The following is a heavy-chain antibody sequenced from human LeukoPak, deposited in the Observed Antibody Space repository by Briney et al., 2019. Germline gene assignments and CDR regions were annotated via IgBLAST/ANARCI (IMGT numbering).Heavy chain of an antibody. CDR1: GFTFSSYA. CDR2: ISYDGSNK. CDR3: AREGRAHFDYFDY. V-gene: IGHV3-30*04. D-gene: IGHD3-10*01. Sequence: GGSLRLSCAASGFTFSSYAMHWVRQAPGKGLEWVAVISYDGSNKYYADSVKGRFTISRDNSKNTLYLKMNSLRAEDTAVYYCAREGRAHFDYFDYWGQGTLVTVSS. J-gene: IGHJ4*02.